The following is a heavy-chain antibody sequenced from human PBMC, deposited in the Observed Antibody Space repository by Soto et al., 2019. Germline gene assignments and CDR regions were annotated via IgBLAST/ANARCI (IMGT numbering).Heavy chain of an antibody. Sequence: EVQLVESGGGLVQPGGSLRLSCAASGFSFSNYNMNWVRQAPGKGLAWVSYISSISSTKYYADSVKGRFTISRDNAKNSLYLQMNSLRAEDTAVYYCAREAVAGTLNWFDPWGQGTLVTVSS. CDR3: AREAVAGTLNWFDP. J-gene: IGHJ5*02. V-gene: IGHV3-48*01. CDR1: GFSFSNYN. D-gene: IGHD6-19*01. CDR2: ISSISSTK.